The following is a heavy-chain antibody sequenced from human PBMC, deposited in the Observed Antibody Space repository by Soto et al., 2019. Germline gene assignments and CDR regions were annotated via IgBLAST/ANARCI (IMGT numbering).Heavy chain of an antibody. CDR2: IYWNDDK. V-gene: IGHV2-5*01. J-gene: IGHJ1*01. Sequence: QITLKESGPPLVKPTQTLTLTCTFSGFSLSTHDVGVGWVRQPPGKALEWLALIYWNDDKRYSPSLKSRLTIPKDTPRNPVVLTLTKLDPVDTGTYYCTHTPTVSTWYSFAPRGPGGLGTL. CDR3: THTPTVSTWYSFAPRGP. CDR1: GFSLSTHDVG. D-gene: IGHD6-13*01.